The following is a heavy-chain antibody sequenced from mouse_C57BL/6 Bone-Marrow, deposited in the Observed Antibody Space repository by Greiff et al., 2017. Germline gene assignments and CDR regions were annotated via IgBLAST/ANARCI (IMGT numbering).Heavy chain of an antibody. CDR1: GFNIKDDY. CDR3: TTWDGGFAY. D-gene: IGHD2-3*01. J-gene: IGHJ3*01. Sequence: EVKLQESGAELVRPGASVKLSCTASGFNIKDDYMHWVKQRPEQGLEWIGWIDPENGATEYASKFQGKATITADTSSNTAYLQLSSLTSEDTAVYYCTTWDGGFAYWGQGTLVTVSA. CDR2: IDPENGAT. V-gene: IGHV14-4*01.